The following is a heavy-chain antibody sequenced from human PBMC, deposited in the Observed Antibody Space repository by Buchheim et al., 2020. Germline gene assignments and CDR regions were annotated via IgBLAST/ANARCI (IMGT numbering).Heavy chain of an antibody. Sequence: QVQLVESGGGVVQPGRSLRLSCAASGFTFSSYGMHWVRQAPGKGLEWVAVISYDGSNKNYADSVKSRFTISRDNSQNTLYLQMNSLRAEDTAVYYCAKAGILVAPTFDYWGQGTL. D-gene: IGHD3-22*01. CDR3: AKAGILVAPTFDY. CDR2: ISYDGSNK. V-gene: IGHV3-30*18. J-gene: IGHJ4*02. CDR1: GFTFSSYG.